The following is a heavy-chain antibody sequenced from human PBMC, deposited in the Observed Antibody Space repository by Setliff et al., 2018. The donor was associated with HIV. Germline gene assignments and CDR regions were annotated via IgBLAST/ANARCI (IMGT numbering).Heavy chain of an antibody. CDR1: GGSVNDFY. Sequence: SETLSLTCTVSGGSVNDFYCNWIRQPPGKGPEWIGYIHSSGSTIYNPSLKSRITISLDTSKEQFSLKLNSVTAADTAVYYCSRATRTIFGVVYFDYWGQGTLVTVSS. D-gene: IGHD3-3*01. CDR2: IHSSGST. V-gene: IGHV4-4*09. CDR3: SRATRTIFGVVYFDY. J-gene: IGHJ4*02.